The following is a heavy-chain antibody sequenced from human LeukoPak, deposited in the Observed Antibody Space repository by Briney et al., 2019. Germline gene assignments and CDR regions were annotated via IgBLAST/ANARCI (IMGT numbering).Heavy chain of an antibody. CDR1: GFTFSSYA. Sequence: PGGSLRLSCAASGFTFSSYAMHWVRQAPGKGLEWVAVISYDGSNKYYADSVKGRFTISRDNSKNTLYLQMNSLRAEDTAVYYCARGRLIAVAGLYFDYWGQGILVTVSS. V-gene: IGHV3-30-3*01. CDR3: ARGRLIAVAGLYFDY. CDR2: ISYDGSNK. J-gene: IGHJ4*02. D-gene: IGHD6-19*01.